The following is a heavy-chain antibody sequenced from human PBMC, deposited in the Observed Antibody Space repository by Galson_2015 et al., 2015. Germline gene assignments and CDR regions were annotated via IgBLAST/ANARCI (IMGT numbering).Heavy chain of an antibody. CDR3: AKDHRPDGVHSFDS. V-gene: IGHV3-23*01. CDR2: IYPDGANS. J-gene: IGHJ4*02. CDR1: GFTLSTYT. Sequence: SLRLSCAASGFTLSTYTMNWVRQAPGKGLQWVSAIYPDGANSFYADSVRGRFTISRDNSKNTLYLQMNSLTSGDTAIYYCAKDHRPDGVHSFDSWGQGTLVTVSS. D-gene: IGHD4-17*01.